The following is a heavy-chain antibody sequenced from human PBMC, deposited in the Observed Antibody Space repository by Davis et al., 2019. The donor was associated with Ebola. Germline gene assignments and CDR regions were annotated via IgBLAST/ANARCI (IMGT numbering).Heavy chain of an antibody. J-gene: IGHJ5*02. Sequence: SETLSLTCAVYGESFSDYYWTWIRQPPGKGLEWIGEIKHSANTNYNPSLKSRVTMSVDTSNSQFSLKVNSVTAADTAVYYCARRLRWGGWFDPWGQGTLVTVSS. CDR2: IKHSANT. V-gene: IGHV4-34*01. CDR3: ARRLRWGGWFDP. CDR1: GESFSDYY. D-gene: IGHD4-23*01.